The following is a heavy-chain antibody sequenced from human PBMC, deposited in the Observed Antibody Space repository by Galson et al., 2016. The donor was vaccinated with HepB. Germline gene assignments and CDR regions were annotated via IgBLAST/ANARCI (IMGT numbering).Heavy chain of an antibody. Sequence: SLRLSCAASGFTFDEYGLHWVRQAPGKGLEWVAAIWYDGSKQYYADSVKGRFTMSWDNSEDTLYLQMDSLRAEDTAVYFCARRGEAFDYWGQGTLVTVSS. D-gene: IGHD3-16*01. CDR3: ARRGEAFDY. J-gene: IGHJ4*02. CDR2: IWYDGSKQ. V-gene: IGHV3-33*01. CDR1: GFTFDEYG.